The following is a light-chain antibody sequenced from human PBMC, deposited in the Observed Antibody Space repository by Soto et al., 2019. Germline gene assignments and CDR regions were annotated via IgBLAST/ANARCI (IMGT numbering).Light chain of an antibody. CDR2: LGS. V-gene: IGKV2-28*01. CDR3: MQALQAPLT. Sequence: VVTQTRLSLHVTPVYSIPFSCWASHSLLNSNIYNYLAWYLQKPGQFPQLLIYLGSSRASGVPDRFSGSGSGTDFTLKISRVEAEDVGLYYCMQALQAPLTFGQGTKVDIK. J-gene: IGKJ1*01. CDR1: HSLLNSNIYNY.